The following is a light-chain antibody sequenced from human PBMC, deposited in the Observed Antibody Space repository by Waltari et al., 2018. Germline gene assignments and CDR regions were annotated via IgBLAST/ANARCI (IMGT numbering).Light chain of an antibody. CDR2: DVS. V-gene: IGLV2-14*03. Sequence: QSALTQPASVSGSPGQSITISCTGTSSDVGGYNYVSWYQQHPGKAPKLMIYDVSNRPSGVSNRFSGSKSGNTASLTISGLQAEDEADYYGSSYTSSSTVVFGGGTKLTVL. CDR3: SSYTSSSTVV. CDR1: SSDVGGYNY. J-gene: IGLJ2*01.